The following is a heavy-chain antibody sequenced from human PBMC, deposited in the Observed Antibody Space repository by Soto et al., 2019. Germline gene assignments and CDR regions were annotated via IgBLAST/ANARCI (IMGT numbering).Heavy chain of an antibody. CDR2: ISSSGSTI. CDR1: GFTFSDYY. D-gene: IGHD5-12*01. Sequence: SLRLSCAASGFTFSDYYISWIFQAPGKGLEWVSYISSSGSTIYYADSVKGRFTISRDNAKNSLYLQMNSLRAEDTAVYYCARDRGYSGYDCYFDYWGQGTLVTVSS. J-gene: IGHJ4*02. CDR3: ARDRGYSGYDCYFDY. V-gene: IGHV3-11*01.